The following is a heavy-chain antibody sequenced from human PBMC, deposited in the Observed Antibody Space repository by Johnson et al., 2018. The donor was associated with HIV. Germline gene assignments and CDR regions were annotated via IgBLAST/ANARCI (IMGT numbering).Heavy chain of an antibody. D-gene: IGHD1-26*01. CDR3: ARDKVDDAFDI. J-gene: IGHJ3*02. Sequence: VQLVESGGGLVQPGGSLRLSCAASGFPFSSYAMTWVRQAPGKGLEWVSTIGGSGAGTFYADSVKGRFTISRDNSKNTLYLQMNSLRAEDTAVYYCARDKVDDAFDIWGQGTMVTVSS. CDR1: GFPFSSYA. CDR2: IGGSGAGT. V-gene: IGHV3-23*04.